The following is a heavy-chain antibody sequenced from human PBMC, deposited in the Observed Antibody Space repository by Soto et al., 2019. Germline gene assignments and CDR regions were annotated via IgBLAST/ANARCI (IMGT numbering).Heavy chain of an antibody. CDR3: ARPTYGTFDY. V-gene: IGHV1-18*01. J-gene: IGHJ4*02. CDR2: ISAYNGNT. D-gene: IGHD3-10*01. CDR1: GFTFNTFG. Sequence: QVQLVQSGAEVKRPGASVKVSCKASGFTFNTFGFAWVRQAPGQGLEWMGWISAYNGNTNYAQNVQDRVTMATDTPTSTVYMELSSLRSDDTAVYYCARPTYGTFDYWGQGTLVTVSS.